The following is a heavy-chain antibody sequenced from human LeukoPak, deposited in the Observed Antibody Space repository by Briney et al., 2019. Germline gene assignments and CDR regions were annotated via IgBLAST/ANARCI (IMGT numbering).Heavy chain of an antibody. CDR2: IYYSGST. J-gene: IGHJ3*02. D-gene: IGHD3-3*01. CDR3: ARQDHFWSGFAFDI. V-gene: IGHV4-39*01. Sequence: SETLSLXCTVSGGSISSSSYYWGWIRQPPGKGLEWIGSIYYSGSTYYNPSLKSRVTISVDTSKNQFSLKLSSVTAADTAVYYCARQDHFWSGFAFDIWGQGTMVTVSS. CDR1: GGSISSSSYY.